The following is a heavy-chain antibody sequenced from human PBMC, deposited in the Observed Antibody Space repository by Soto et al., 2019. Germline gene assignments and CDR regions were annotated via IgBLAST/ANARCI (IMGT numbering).Heavy chain of an antibody. J-gene: IGHJ5*02. V-gene: IGHV3-33*01. Sequence: QVQLVESGGGVVQPGSSLRLSCAASGFRISDYSMYWVRQAPGKGLDWVAIIWYDGSEKFFGDSVQGRFGVSRDNLKNELFLQLNSVTAEDTAVYFCARHGEDGKHLDLWGQGTLVTVSS. CDR1: GFRISDYS. CDR3: ARHGEDGKHLDL. CDR2: IWYDGSEK. D-gene: IGHD7-27*01.